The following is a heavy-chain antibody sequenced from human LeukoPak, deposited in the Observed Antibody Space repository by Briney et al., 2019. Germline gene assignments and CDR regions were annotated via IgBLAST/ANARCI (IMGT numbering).Heavy chain of an antibody. CDR1: GFTFSSYA. Sequence: GGSLRLSCAASGFTFSSYAMSWVRQAPGKGLEWVSAISGSGGSTYYADSVKGRFTISRDNSKNTLYLQMNSLRAEGTAVYYCAKSYGSGSYFPDYWGQGTLVTVSS. CDR2: ISGSGGST. V-gene: IGHV3-23*01. D-gene: IGHD3-10*01. CDR3: AKSYGSGSYFPDY. J-gene: IGHJ4*02.